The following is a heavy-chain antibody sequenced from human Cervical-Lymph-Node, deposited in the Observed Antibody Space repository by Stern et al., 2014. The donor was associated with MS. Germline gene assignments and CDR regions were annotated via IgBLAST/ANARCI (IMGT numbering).Heavy chain of an antibody. CDR3: ARDTASPARSGW. CDR2: ISSGGST. J-gene: IGHJ4*02. CDR1: GFTVSSDY. Sequence: EVQLEESGGGVIQPGGSLRLSCAASGFTVSSDYMTWVRQAPGKGLEWVSVISSGGSTYYADSVKGRFTSSRDNSKNTLYLQMTGLRAEDTAVYYCARDTASPARSGWWGQGTLVTVSS. V-gene: IGHV3-53*01. D-gene: IGHD6-19*01.